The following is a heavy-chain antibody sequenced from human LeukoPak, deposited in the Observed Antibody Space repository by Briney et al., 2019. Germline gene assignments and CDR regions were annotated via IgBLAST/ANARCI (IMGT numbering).Heavy chain of an antibody. CDR1: GYTFTGYY. V-gene: IGHV1-2*02. CDR3: ARGSDSGYYDYVWGSYRPDAFDI. CDR2: INPNSGAT. J-gene: IGHJ3*02. Sequence: ASVKVSCKASGYTFTGYYMHWVRQAPGQGLQWMGWINPNSGATNYAQKFQGRVTMTRDTSISTAYMELSRLRSDDTAVYYCARGSDSGYYDYVWGSYRPDAFDIWGQGTMVTVSS. D-gene: IGHD3-16*02.